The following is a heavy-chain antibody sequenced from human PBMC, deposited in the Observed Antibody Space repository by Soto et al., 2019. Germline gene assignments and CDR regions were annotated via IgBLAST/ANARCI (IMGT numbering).Heavy chain of an antibody. J-gene: IGHJ2*01. V-gene: IGHV3-30*03. Sequence: QVQLVESGGGVVQPGRSLRLSCAASGFTFNTYGMHWVRQGPGKGLEWVAVMSSDGSNTYYADSVKGRFTISRDNSQNTLFLQMNSLRAEDTAAYYCARSPRPGRGIYWYLDLWGRGTLVTVSS. CDR2: MSSDGSNT. CDR1: GFTFNTYG. D-gene: IGHD1-26*01. CDR3: ARSPRPGRGIYWYLDL.